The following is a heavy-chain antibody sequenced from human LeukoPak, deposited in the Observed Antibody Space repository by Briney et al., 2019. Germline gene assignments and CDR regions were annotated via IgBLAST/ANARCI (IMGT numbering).Heavy chain of an antibody. V-gene: IGHV3-11*04. J-gene: IGHJ4*02. Sequence: GGSLRLSCAASGFTFSDYYMSWIRQAPGKGLEWVSYISSSGSTIYDADSVKGRFTISRDNAKNSLYLQMNSLRAEDTAVYYCARELYGDPYYFDYWGQGTLVTVSS. CDR3: ARELYGDPYYFDY. CDR2: ISSSGSTI. D-gene: IGHD4-17*01. CDR1: GFTFSDYY.